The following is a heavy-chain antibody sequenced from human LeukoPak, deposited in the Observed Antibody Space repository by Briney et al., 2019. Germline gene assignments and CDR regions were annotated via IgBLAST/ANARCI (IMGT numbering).Heavy chain of an antibody. CDR3: ARDQYYYDSSGYYEFDY. CDR2: ISYDGSNK. Sequence: GSSLRLSSAASGFTFSSYAMHWVHQAPGKGLEWVAVISYDGSNKYYADSVKGRFTISRDNSKNTLYLQMNSLRAEDTAVYYCARDQYYYDSSGYYEFDYWGQGTLVTVSS. V-gene: IGHV3-30-3*01. D-gene: IGHD3-22*01. CDR1: GFTFSSYA. J-gene: IGHJ4*02.